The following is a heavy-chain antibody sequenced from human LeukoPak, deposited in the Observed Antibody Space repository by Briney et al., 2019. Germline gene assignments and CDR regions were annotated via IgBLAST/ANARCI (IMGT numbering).Heavy chain of an antibody. D-gene: IGHD6-19*01. V-gene: IGHV3-9*01. CDR1: GFIFNNYA. Sequence: GRSLRLSCAGSGFIFNNYAMHWVRQPPGKGLEWVSGISWNSGSIDYADSVKGRFTISRGNAKNSLYLQMNSLRVEDTAFYYCAKGLAVSGEDYWGQGTLVTVSS. CDR2: ISWNSGSI. CDR3: AKGLAVSGEDY. J-gene: IGHJ4*02.